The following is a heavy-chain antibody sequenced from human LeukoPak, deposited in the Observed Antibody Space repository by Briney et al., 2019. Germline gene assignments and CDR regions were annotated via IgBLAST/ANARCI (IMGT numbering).Heavy chain of an antibody. CDR3: ARDPSSLRDSFDY. J-gene: IGHJ4*02. CDR1: GFTFSSYW. CDR2: IKEDGSKI. V-gene: IGHV3-7*01. D-gene: IGHD6-6*01. Sequence: SGGSLRLSCTASGFTFSSYWMSWVRQAPGKGPEWVANIKEDGSKIDYADSVKGRFSISRDNAKNSVSLQMSNLRAEDTAVYYCARDPSSLRDSFDYWGQGTLVTVSS.